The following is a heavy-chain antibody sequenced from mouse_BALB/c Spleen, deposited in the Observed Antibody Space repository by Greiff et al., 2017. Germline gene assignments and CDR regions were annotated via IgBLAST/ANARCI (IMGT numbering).Heavy chain of an antibody. D-gene: IGHD2-1*01. CDR3: ARDLYGNYVFAY. V-gene: IGHV2-9*02. J-gene: IGHJ3*01. CDR1: GFSLTSYG. Sequence: VKLMESGPGLVAPSQSLSITCTVSGFSLTSYGVHWVRQPPGKGLEWLGVIWAGGSTNYNSALMSRLSISKDNSKSQVFLKMNSLQTDDTAMYCCARDLYGNYVFAYWGQGTLVTVSA. CDR2: IWAGGST.